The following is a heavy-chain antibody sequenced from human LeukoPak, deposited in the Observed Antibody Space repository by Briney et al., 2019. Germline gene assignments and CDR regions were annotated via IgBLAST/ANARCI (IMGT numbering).Heavy chain of an antibody. V-gene: IGHV4-34*01. Sequence: SGTLSLTCAVYGGSFSGYHWSWIRQPPGKGLEVIGEINHSGSTNYNPSLKSRVTISVDTSKNQFSLKLSSVTAADTAVYYCARGYYRRYSGSQGYFDYWGQGTLVTVSS. CDR2: INHSGST. J-gene: IGHJ4*02. CDR3: ARGYYRRYSGSQGYFDY. D-gene: IGHD1-26*01. CDR1: GGSFSGYH.